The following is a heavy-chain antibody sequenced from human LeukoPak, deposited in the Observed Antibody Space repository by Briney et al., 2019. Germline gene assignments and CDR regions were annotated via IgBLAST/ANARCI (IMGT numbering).Heavy chain of an antibody. D-gene: IGHD6-13*01. V-gene: IGHV3-30*02. J-gene: IGHJ2*01. CDR3: AKRGIAAANWYFDL. CDR1: GFTFNIYD. CDR2: IRYDGKNT. Sequence: GGSLRLSCAASGFTFNIYDMHWVRQAPGKGLEWVAFIRYDGKNTYYADSVKGRFTISRDNSQSTVYLQMNSLKAEDTAVYYCAKRGIAAANWYFDLWGRGTLVTVSS.